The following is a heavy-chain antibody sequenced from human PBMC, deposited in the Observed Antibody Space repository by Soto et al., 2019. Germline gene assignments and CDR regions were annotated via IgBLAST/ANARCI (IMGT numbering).Heavy chain of an antibody. CDR1: GYTFTSYY. Sequence: QVQLVQSGAEVKKPGASVKVSCKASGYTFTSYYMHWVRQAPGQGLEWMGVINPSDGSTGYAQKFQGRVTMTRDTSTSTGYMELSSLRSEDTAVHYCARDLTGYFDLWGRGTLVTVSS. D-gene: IGHD7-27*01. CDR2: INPSDGST. J-gene: IGHJ2*01. CDR3: ARDLTGYFDL. V-gene: IGHV1-46*01.